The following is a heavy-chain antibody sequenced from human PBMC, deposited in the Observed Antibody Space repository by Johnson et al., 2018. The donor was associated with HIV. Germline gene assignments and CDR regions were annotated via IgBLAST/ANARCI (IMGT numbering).Heavy chain of an antibody. D-gene: IGHD6-13*01. CDR1: RITVGSNY. Sequence: VQLVESGGGLVQSGGSLRLSCEASRITVGSNYMSWVRRAPGKGLEWVSVIFSAGGTYYADSVKGRFTISRDNSKNMLYHQMNSLRPDDTAVYYCAKGGSSWSDDAFDIWGQGTMVTVSS. V-gene: IGHV3-66*02. J-gene: IGHJ3*02. CDR2: IFSAGGT. CDR3: AKGGSSWSDDAFDI.